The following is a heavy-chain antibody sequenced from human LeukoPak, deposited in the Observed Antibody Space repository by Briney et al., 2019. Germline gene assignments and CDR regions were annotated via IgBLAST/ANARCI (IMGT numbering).Heavy chain of an antibody. D-gene: IGHD5-18*01. CDR1: GFTLSNSS. J-gene: IGHJ4*02. Sequence: GGSLRLSCAASGFTLSNSSLSWVRQAPGKGLEWVSSISSSNYIYYADSVKGRFTISRDNAKNSLYLQMSSLRAEDTAVYYCAREGRGDGYSYVLQPWYWGQGTLVTVSS. V-gene: IGHV3-21*01. CDR3: AREGRGDGYSYVLQPWY. CDR2: ISSSNYI.